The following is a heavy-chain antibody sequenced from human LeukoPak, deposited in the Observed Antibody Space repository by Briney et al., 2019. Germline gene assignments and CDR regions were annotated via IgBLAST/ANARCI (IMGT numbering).Heavy chain of an antibody. Sequence: SETLSLTCTVSGGSISSSNYYWGWIRQPPGKGLEWIGSIYYSGSTNYNPSLKSRVTISVDKSKNQFSLKLSSVTAADTAVYFCARNVMFRGRISALDIWGQGTMVTVSS. D-gene: IGHD3-10*02. V-gene: IGHV4-39*01. CDR3: ARNVMFRGRISALDI. CDR1: GGSISSSNYY. J-gene: IGHJ3*02. CDR2: IYYSGST.